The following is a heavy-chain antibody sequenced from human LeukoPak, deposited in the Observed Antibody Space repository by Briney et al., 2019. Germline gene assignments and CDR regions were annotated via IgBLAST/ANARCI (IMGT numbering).Heavy chain of an antibody. V-gene: IGHV3-73*01. J-gene: IGHJ6*03. CDR1: GFTFSGSA. CDR2: IRSKAISYAT. CDR3: TRHEDYYYYYMDV. Sequence: GGSLRLSCAASGFTFSGSAMHWVRQASGKGLEWVGRIRSKAISYATAYAASVKSRFTISRDDSKNTAYLQMNSLKTEDTAVYYCTRHEDYYYYYMDVWGKGTTVTVSS.